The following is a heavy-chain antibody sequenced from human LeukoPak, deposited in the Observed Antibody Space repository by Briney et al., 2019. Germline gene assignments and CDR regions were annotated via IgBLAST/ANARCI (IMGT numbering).Heavy chain of an antibody. J-gene: IGHJ5*02. Sequence: ASVKVSCKASGGTFSSYAISWVRQAPGQGLEWMGGIIPIFGTANYAQKFQGRVTITADESTSTAYMELSSLRSEDTAVYYCARVNPSPFAIFGVVIIGWFDPWGQGTLVTVSS. V-gene: IGHV1-69*13. CDR2: IIPIFGTA. CDR3: ARVNPSPFAIFGVVIIGWFDP. D-gene: IGHD3-3*01. CDR1: GGTFSSYA.